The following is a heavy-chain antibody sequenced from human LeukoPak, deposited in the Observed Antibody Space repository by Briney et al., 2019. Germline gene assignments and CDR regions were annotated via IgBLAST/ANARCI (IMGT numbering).Heavy chain of an antibody. D-gene: IGHD2-15*01. CDR2: ISNNGGYT. J-gene: IGHJ4*02. CDR3: AKQLGYCSDGSCYFPY. CDR1: GFPFSSYW. Sequence: GGSLRLSCVASGFPFSSYWMTWVRQAPGKGLEWVSAISNNGGYTYYADSVQGRFTISRDNSKSTLCLQMNSLRAEDTAVYYCAKQLGYCSDGSCYFPYWGQGTLVTVSS. V-gene: IGHV3-23*01.